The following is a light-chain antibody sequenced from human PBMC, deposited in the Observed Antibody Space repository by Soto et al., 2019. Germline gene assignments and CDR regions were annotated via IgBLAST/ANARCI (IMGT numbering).Light chain of an antibody. Sequence: QSALTQPASVSGSPGQSITISCTGSSSDIGAYNYVSWFQQYPGNAPKLIISEVSNRPSGVSNRFSGSKSGTAASLTISGLQTEDEADYFCSSYAGSSTLVFGGGTKVTVL. V-gene: IGLV2-14*01. CDR1: SSDIGAYNY. J-gene: IGLJ3*02. CDR2: EVS. CDR3: SSYAGSSTLV.